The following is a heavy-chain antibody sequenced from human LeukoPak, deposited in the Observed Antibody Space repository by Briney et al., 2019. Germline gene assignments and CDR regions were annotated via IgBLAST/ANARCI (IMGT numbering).Heavy chain of an antibody. V-gene: IGHV1-18*01. J-gene: IGHJ4*02. CDR1: GYTFTSYG. CDR2: ISAYNGNT. Sequence: ASVKVSCKASGYTFTSYGISWVRQAPGQGLEWMGWISAYNGNTNYAQKLQGRVTMTTDTSTSTAYMELRSLRSDDTAVYYCARGRVVDYYGSGSYDNHFFDYWGQGTLVTVSS. D-gene: IGHD3-10*01. CDR3: ARGRVVDYYGSGSYDNHFFDY.